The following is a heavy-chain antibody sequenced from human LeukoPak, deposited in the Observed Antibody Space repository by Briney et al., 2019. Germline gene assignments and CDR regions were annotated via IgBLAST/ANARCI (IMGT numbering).Heavy chain of an antibody. CDR2: IKQDGSEK. CDR3: ARVDGWYEIGRFDP. Sequence: QPGGSLRLSCAASGFTFSSYWMSWVRQAPGKGLEWVANIKQDGSEKYYVDSVKGRFTISRDNAKNSLYLQMNSLRAEDTAVYYCARVDGWYEIGRFDPWGQGTLVTVSS. V-gene: IGHV3-7*01. J-gene: IGHJ5*02. D-gene: IGHD6-19*01. CDR1: GFTFSSYW.